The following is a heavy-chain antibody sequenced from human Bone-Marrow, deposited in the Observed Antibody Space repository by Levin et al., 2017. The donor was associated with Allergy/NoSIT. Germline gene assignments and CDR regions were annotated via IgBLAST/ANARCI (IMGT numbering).Heavy chain of an antibody. D-gene: IGHD1-26*01. V-gene: IGHV4-34*01. Sequence: SCAVYGGSLSDYHWTWIRQPPGKGLEWIGDINQSGGTNFNPSLRSRVTLSIDTSKRQVSLKIYSVIAADTAVYYCARPPYSFGFDMWGRGTMVTVSS. CDR3: ARPPYSFGFDM. CDR2: INQSGGT. CDR1: GGSLSDYH. J-gene: IGHJ3*02.